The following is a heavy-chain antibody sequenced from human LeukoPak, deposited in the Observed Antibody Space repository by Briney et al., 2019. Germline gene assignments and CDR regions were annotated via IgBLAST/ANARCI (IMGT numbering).Heavy chain of an antibody. V-gene: IGHV3-11*01. CDR1: GFTFSDYY. CDR3: ARDQGGGYHYYYGMDV. D-gene: IGHD3-22*01. J-gene: IGHJ6*02. Sequence: GGSLRLSCAASGFTFSDYYMSWIRQAPGKGLEWVSYISSSGSTIYCADSVKGRFTISRDNAKNSLYLQMNSLRAEDTAVYYCARDQGGGYHYYYGMDVWGQGTTVTVSS. CDR2: ISSSGSTI.